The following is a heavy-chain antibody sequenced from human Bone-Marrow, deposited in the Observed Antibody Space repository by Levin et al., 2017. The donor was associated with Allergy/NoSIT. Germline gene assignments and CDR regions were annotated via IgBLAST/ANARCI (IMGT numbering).Heavy chain of an antibody. J-gene: IGHJ4*02. Sequence: ASVKVSCKASSYSLTTYGLIWMRQAPGQGLEWMGWINPYEGFTKYAQKFQGRVTLTTDSSTDTGYMELTTLTFDDTAVWYCGSGRGNSVGYRVGELEVGGQGTLITVSS. CDR1: SYSLTTYG. CDR3: GSGRGNSVGYRVGELEV. CDR2: INPYEGFT. D-gene: IGHD3-16*01. V-gene: IGHV1-18*01.